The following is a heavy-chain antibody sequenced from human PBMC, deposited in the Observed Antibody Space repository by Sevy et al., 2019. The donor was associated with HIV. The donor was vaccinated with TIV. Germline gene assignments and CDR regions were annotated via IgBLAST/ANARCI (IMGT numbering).Heavy chain of an antibody. CDR1: GGSISYYY. CDR3: AREGFTSSSFGWFDP. Sequence: SETLSLTCTVSGGSISYYYWTWIRQPPGKGLEWIGYIYDSGRTNYNPSLKSRVTISVDTSKNQFSLKLSSVTAADTAVYYRAREGFTSSSFGWFDPWGQGTLVTVSS. D-gene: IGHD6-13*01. V-gene: IGHV4-59*13. CDR2: IYDSGRT. J-gene: IGHJ5*02.